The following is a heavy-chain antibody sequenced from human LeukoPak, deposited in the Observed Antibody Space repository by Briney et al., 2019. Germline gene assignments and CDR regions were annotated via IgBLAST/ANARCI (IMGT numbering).Heavy chain of an antibody. CDR3: ARAKRWLHNAFDY. J-gene: IGHJ4*02. CDR1: GYTFTGYY. Sequence: ASVKVSCKASGYTFTGYYMHWVRPAPGQGLEWMGWINPNSGGTNYAQKFQGRVTMTRDTSISTAYMELSRLRSDDTAVYYCARAKRWLHNAFDYWGQGTLVTVSS. D-gene: IGHD5-24*01. V-gene: IGHV1-2*02. CDR2: INPNSGGT.